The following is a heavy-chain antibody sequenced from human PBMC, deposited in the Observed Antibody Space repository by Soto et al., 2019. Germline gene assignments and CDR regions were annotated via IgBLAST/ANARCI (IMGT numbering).Heavy chain of an antibody. Sequence: GGSLRLCCAASGFTFDDYAMHWVRQVPGKGLEWVSGINWNSGSIGYGDSVKGRFAISRDNAKNSLHLQMNSLSAEDTAFYYCVKDESINWYSGHFRHWGQGTLVTVSS. J-gene: IGHJ1*01. D-gene: IGHD6-13*01. CDR3: VKDESINWYSGHFRH. CDR2: INWNSGSI. CDR1: GFTFDDYA. V-gene: IGHV3-9*01.